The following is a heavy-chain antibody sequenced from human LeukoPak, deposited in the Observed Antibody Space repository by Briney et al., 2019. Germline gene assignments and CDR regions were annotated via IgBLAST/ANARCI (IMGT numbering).Heavy chain of an antibody. CDR2: MQSTGNS. V-gene: IGHV4-59*01. D-gene: IGHD5-18*01. CDR3: ARDKRHSYGRYFDP. Sequence: SETLSLTCSVSGDSISTYHWNWIRKPPGKGLEWIGYMQSTGNSNYNPSLKNRVNIFVDMSKNQFVLNLRSVTAADTAAYYCARDKRHSYGRYFDPWGQGMLVTVSS. CDR1: GDSISTYH. J-gene: IGHJ4*02.